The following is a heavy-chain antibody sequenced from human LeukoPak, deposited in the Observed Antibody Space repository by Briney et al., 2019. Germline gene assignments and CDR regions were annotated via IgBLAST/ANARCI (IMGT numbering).Heavy chain of an antibody. CDR1: GYTFTSYG. Sequence: ASVTVSCKASGYTFTSYGISWVRQAPGQGLEWMGWISAYNGNTNYAQKLQGRVTMTTDTSTSTAYMELRSLRSDDTAVYYCARVSSGWSTFDYWGQGTLVTVSS. D-gene: IGHD6-19*01. CDR2: ISAYNGNT. CDR3: ARVSSGWSTFDY. J-gene: IGHJ4*02. V-gene: IGHV1-18*01.